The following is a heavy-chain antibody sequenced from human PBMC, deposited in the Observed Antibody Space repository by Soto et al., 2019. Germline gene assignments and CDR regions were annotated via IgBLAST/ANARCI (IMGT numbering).Heavy chain of an antibody. V-gene: IGHV3-21*01. Sequence: EVQLVESGGGLVKPGGSLRLSCAASGFTFCSYSMTWVRQAPGKGLEWVSSINSRSSSIYYADSVKGRFTISRDNAKNSLYLQMNSLRAEDTAVYYCARNPSGDYWGQGTLVTVSS. CDR1: GFTFCSYS. CDR2: INSRSSSI. CDR3: ARNPSGDY. J-gene: IGHJ4*02. D-gene: IGHD3-10*01.